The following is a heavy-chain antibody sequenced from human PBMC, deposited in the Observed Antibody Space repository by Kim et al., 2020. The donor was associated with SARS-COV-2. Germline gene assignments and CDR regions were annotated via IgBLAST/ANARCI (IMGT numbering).Heavy chain of an antibody. Sequence: GGSLRLSCAASGFTFDDYAMHWVRQAPGKGLEWVSGISWNSGSIGYADSVKGRFTISRDNAKNSLYLQMNSLRAEDTALYYCAKDIITMIGEGMDVWGQGTTVTVSS. CDR2: ISWNSGSI. CDR3: AKDIITMIGEGMDV. J-gene: IGHJ6*02. D-gene: IGHD3-22*01. V-gene: IGHV3-9*01. CDR1: GFTFDDYA.